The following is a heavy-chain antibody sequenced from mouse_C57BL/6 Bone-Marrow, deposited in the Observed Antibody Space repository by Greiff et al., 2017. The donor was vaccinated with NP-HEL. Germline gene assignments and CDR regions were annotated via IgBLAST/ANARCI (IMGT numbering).Heavy chain of an antibody. CDR3: ARLSYFYAMDY. CDR2: IYPGDGDT. V-gene: IGHV1-80*01. Sequence: VQLQESGAELVKPGASVKISCKASGYAFSSSWMNWVKQRPGTGLEWIGQIYPGDGDTNYNGKFKGKATLTADKASSTAYMQLSSLTSEDSAVYFCARLSYFYAMDYWGQGTSVTVSS. J-gene: IGHJ4*01. CDR1: GYAFSSSW.